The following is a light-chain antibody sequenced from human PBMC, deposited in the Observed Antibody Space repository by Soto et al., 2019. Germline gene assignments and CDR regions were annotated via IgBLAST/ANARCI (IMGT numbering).Light chain of an antibody. V-gene: IGLV2-14*01. J-gene: IGLJ1*01. CDR1: NSDIGSYNY. CDR3: SSFTNTYSYV. Sequence: QSVLTQPASVSGSPGQSITISCAGSNSDIGSYNYVSWYQQHPGKAPRLMIYDVSNRPSGASNRFSGSKSGNTASLTISGLQAEDEADYYCSSFTNTYSYVFGTGTKLTVL. CDR2: DVS.